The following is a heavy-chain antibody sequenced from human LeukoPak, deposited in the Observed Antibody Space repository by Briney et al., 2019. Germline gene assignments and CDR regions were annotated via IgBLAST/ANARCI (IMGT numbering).Heavy chain of an antibody. CDR1: GYRFTSYW. V-gene: IGHV5-51*01. Sequence: GESLKISCQGSGYRFTSYWIGWVRQLPGKGLEWMGIIYPGDSDTRYSPSFQGQVTISADKSISTAYLQWSSLKASDTAMYYCARHTSIAAAANLDYWGRGTLVTVSS. D-gene: IGHD6-13*01. CDR3: ARHTSIAAAANLDY. CDR2: IYPGDSDT. J-gene: IGHJ4*02.